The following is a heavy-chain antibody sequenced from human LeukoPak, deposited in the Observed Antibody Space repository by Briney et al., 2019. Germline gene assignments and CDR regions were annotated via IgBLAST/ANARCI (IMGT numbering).Heavy chain of an antibody. CDR3: ASYPPYCSSTSCYPYYYYGMDV. Sequence: PGGSLRLSCAASGFTFSSYSMNWVRQAPGKGLEWVSSISSSSSYIYYADSVKGRFTISRDNAKNSLYLQMNSLRAEDTAVYYCASYPPYCSSTSCYPYYYYGMDVWGQGTTVTVSS. D-gene: IGHD2-2*01. CDR2: ISSSSSYI. V-gene: IGHV3-21*01. CDR1: GFTFSSYS. J-gene: IGHJ6*02.